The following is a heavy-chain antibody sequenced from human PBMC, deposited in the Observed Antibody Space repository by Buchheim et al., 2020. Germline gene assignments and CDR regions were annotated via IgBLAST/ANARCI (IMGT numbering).Heavy chain of an antibody. CDR1: GIPVSSNY. J-gene: IGHJ4*02. V-gene: IGHV3-66*02. Sequence: EVQLVQSGGGLVQPGGSLRLSCAASGIPVSSNYRSWVRQSPEKGLEWVSVLYTSGKSYYTDPVKGRFIDYRDDSENTLYLQMNGQRPEDTAVYYCASPGYSSGWYAYWGQGT. CDR3: ASPGYSSGWYAY. D-gene: IGHD6-19*01. CDR2: LYTSGKS.